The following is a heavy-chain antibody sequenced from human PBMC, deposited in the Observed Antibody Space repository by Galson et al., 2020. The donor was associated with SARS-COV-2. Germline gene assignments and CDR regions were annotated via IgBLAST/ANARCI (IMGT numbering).Heavy chain of an antibody. CDR2: IDWEDDK. D-gene: IGHD2-15*01. J-gene: IGHJ5*02. CDR3: ARIPGGYQNWFDP. V-gene: IGHV2-70*01. CDR1: GISLTTSGMC. Sequence: SGPTLVKPTQTLTLTCTVSGISLTTSGMCVSWIRQPPGKALEWLALIDWEDDKFYSTSLKTRLTISKDISKNQVVLTMTNMDPVDTATYYCARIPGGYQNWFDPWGQGTLVTVSS.